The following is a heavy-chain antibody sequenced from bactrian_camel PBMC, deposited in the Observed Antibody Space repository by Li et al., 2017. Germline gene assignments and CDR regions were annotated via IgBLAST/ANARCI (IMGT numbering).Heavy chain of an antibody. Sequence: QLVESGGGLVQPGGSLRLSCAASGFTFSSYVMSWVRQAPGKGLEWVSRINSGGGSTYYRTYYADFVKGRFAISRDNAKNTVYLQLNSLRTEDTAMYYCAEQVDGLSWGFGSWGQGSQVTVSS. V-gene: IGHV3S40*01. CDR1: GFTFSSYV. J-gene: IGHJ6*01. CDR2: INSGGGSTYYRT. D-gene: IGHD7*01. CDR3: AEQVDGLSWGFGS.